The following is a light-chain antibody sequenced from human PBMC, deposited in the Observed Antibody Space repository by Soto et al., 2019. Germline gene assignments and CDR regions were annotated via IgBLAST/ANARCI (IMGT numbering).Light chain of an antibody. CDR2: KAS. CDR3: QQYYSYWT. V-gene: IGKV1-5*03. Sequence: DIQMTQYPSTLSASVGDRLIITCRASQSISSWLAWYQQKPGKAPKLLISKASNLESGVPSRFSGSGSGTEFTLTVSSLQPDDFATYYCQQYYSYWTFGQGTKVEIK. J-gene: IGKJ1*01. CDR1: QSISSW.